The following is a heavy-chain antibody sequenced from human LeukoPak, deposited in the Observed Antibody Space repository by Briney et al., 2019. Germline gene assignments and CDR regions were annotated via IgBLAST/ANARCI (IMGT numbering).Heavy chain of an antibody. CDR1: GYTFTSYD. D-gene: IGHD3-10*01. CDR2: MNPNSGNT. CDR3: AASGFGFGELPSYFYYYMDV. J-gene: IGHJ6*03. Sequence: ASVKVSCKASGYTFTSYDINWVRQATGQGLEWTGWMNPNSGNTGYAQKFQGRVTITRDMSTGTAYMELSSLRSEDTAVYYCAASGFGFGELPSYFYYYMDVWGKGTTVTISS. V-gene: IGHV1-8*03.